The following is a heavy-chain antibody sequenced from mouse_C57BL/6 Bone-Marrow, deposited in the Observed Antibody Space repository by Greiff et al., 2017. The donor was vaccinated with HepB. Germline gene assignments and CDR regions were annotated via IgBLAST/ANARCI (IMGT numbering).Heavy chain of an antibody. CDR2: IGPGSGCT. CDR3: ASTPYDYDDY. Sequence: VQLQESGAELVKPGASVKISCKASGYTFTDYYINWVKQRPGQGLAWIGKIGPGSGCTYYNEKFKGKATLTADKSSITAYMQLSSLTSEDAAVYVCASTPYDYDDYWGQGTTLTVSS. CDR1: GYTFTDYY. J-gene: IGHJ2*01. D-gene: IGHD2-4*01. V-gene: IGHV1-77*01.